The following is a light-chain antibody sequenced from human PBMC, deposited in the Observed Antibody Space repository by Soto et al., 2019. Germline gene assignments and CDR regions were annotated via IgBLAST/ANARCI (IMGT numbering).Light chain of an antibody. CDR1: SSDVGTYNL. J-gene: IGLJ1*01. CDR3: SSYAGGGIYV. V-gene: IGLV2-23*01. CDR2: EGT. Sequence: QSALTQPASVSGSPGQSITISCTGTSSDVGTYNLVSWYQQHPGTAPKLMIYEGTKRPTGVSNRFSGSKSGTTASLTISGLQAEDEADFYCSSYAGGGIYVFGTGTKLTVL.